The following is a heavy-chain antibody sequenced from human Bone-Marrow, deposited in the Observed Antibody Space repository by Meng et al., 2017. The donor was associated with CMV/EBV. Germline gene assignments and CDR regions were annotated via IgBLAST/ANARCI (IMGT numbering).Heavy chain of an antibody. CDR1: GFTFDDYA. Sequence: SLRLSCAASGFTFDDYAMHWVRQAPGKGLEWVSGISWNSGSIGYADSVKGRFTISRDNAKNSLYLQMNSLRAEDTALYYCAKCSGSYFSGCGMDVWGQGTTVTFSS. V-gene: IGHV3-9*01. CDR2: ISWNSGSI. D-gene: IGHD1-26*01. CDR3: AKCSGSYFSGCGMDV. J-gene: IGHJ6*02.